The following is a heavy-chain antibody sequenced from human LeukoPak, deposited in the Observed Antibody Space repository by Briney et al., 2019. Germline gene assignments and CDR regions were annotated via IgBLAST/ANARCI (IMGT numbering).Heavy chain of an antibody. J-gene: IGHJ6*03. CDR1: GFTFNNYA. Sequence: GGSLRLSCAASGFTFNNYAMSWVRQAPGKGLEWVSGISGGGDSTYYADSVKGRFTISRDNSKNTLYLQMSSLRAEDTALYYCAKVRLQFYYYYMDVWGKGTTVTVSS. D-gene: IGHD3-10*01. CDR2: ISGGGDST. CDR3: AKVRLQFYYYYMDV. V-gene: IGHV3-23*01.